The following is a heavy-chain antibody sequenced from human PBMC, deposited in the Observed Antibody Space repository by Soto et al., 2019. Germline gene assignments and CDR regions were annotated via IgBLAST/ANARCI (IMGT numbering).Heavy chain of an antibody. CDR3: ARQYYDFWSGYPIPTWFDP. V-gene: IGHV3-48*03. CDR2: ISSSGSTI. J-gene: IGHJ5*02. Sequence: GGSLRLSCAASGFTFSSYEMNWVRQAPGKGLEWVSYISSSGSTIYYADSVKGRFTISRDNAKNSLYLQMNSLGAEDTAVYYCARQYYDFWSGYPIPTWFDPWGQGTLVTVSS. CDR1: GFTFSSYE. D-gene: IGHD3-3*01.